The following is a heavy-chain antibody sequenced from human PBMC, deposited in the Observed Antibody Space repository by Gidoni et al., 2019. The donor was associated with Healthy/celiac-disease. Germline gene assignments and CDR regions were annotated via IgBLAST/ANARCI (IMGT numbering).Heavy chain of an antibody. J-gene: IGHJ4*02. CDR3: TTDALGAVAGTRDY. CDR2: IKSKTDGGTT. V-gene: IGHV3-15*01. D-gene: IGHD6-19*01. CDR1: GFTFINAW. Sequence: EVQLVESGGGLVKPGGSLSLSCAASGFTFINAWMSWVRQAPGKGLEWVGRIKSKTDGGTTDYAAPVKGRFTISRDDSKNTLYLQMNSLKTEDTAVYYCTTDALGAVAGTRDYWGQGTLVTVSS.